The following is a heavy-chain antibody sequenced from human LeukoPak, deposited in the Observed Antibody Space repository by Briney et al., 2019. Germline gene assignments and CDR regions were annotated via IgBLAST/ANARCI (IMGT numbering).Heavy chain of an antibody. Sequence: GGSLRLSCAASGFTFNLYEMSWVRQAPGKGLEWISYISSSGYTVYYADSVKGRFTISRDNAKNSLYLQMNSLRVEDTAVYYCASDSSTYYLYNCFDPWGQGTLVTVSS. CDR3: ASDSSTYYLYNCFDP. D-gene: IGHD2/OR15-2a*01. CDR1: GFTFNLYE. CDR2: ISSSGYTV. J-gene: IGHJ5*02. V-gene: IGHV3-48*03.